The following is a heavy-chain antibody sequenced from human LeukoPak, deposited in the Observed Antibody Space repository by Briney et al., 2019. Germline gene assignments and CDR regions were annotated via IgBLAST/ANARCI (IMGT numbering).Heavy chain of an antibody. CDR1: GGTFSSYA. D-gene: IGHD3-22*01. CDR2: IIPMFGTA. J-gene: IGHJ6*03. CDR3: ARAPYYYDSSGYYYAVYYYMDV. V-gene: IGHV1-69*06. Sequence: ASVKVSCKASGGTFSSYAINWVRQAPGQGLEWMGGIIPMFGTANYAQKFQGRVTITADKSTSTAYMELSSLRSEDTAVYYCARAPYYYDSSGYYYAVYYYMDVWGKGATVTVSS.